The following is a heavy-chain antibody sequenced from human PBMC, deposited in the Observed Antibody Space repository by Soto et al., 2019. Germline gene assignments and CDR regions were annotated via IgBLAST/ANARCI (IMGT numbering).Heavy chain of an antibody. CDR1: GFTFSSYG. CDR3: ARDSDGKNHDY. CDR2: ISYDGSNK. Sequence: GGSLRLSCAASGFTFSSYGMHWVRQAPGKGLEWVAVISYDGSNKYYADSVKGRFTISRDNSKSTLYLQMNSLRAEDTAVYYCARDSDGKNHDYWGQGTLVTVSS. J-gene: IGHJ4*02. V-gene: IGHV3-30*03.